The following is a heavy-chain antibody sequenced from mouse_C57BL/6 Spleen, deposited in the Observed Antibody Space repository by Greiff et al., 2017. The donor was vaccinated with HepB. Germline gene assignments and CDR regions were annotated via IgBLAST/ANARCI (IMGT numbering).Heavy chain of an antibody. CDR1: GYTFTSYW. V-gene: IGHV1-55*01. J-gene: IGHJ2*01. CDR3: ARGGVTTVVANNFDY. CDR2: IYPGSGST. D-gene: IGHD1-1*01. Sequence: VQLQQSGAELVKPGASVKMSCKASGYTFTSYWITWVKQRPGQGLEWIGDIYPGSGSTNYNEKFKSKATLTVDTSSSTAYMQLSSLTSEDSAVYYCARGGVTTVVANNFDYWGQGTTLTVSS.